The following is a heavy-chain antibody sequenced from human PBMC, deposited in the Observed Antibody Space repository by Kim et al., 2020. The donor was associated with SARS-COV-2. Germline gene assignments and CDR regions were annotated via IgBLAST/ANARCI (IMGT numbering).Heavy chain of an antibody. D-gene: IGHD6-25*01. Sequence: SRVTISVDTSKNQFSLKLSSVTAADTAVYYCARGCRKCPARNYYYYGMDVWGQGTTVTVSS. J-gene: IGHJ6*02. CDR3: ARGCRKCPARNYYYYGMDV. V-gene: IGHV4-34*01.